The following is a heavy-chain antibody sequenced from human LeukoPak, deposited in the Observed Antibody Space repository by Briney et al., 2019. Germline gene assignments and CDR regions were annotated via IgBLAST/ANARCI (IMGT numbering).Heavy chain of an antibody. V-gene: IGHV4-34*01. J-gene: IGHJ4*02. Sequence: SETLSLTCAVYGGSFGGYYWSWIRQPPGKGLEWIGEINHSGSTNYNPSLKSRVTISVDTSKNQFSLKLSSVTAADTAVYYCARGLVAVADGEDYWGQGTLVTVSS. CDR2: INHSGST. D-gene: IGHD6-19*01. CDR3: ARGLVAVADGEDY. CDR1: GGSFGGYY.